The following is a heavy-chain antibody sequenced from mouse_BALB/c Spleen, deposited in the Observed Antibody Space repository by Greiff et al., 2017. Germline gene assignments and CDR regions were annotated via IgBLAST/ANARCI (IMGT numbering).Heavy chain of an antibody. V-gene: IGHV5-9-4*01. Sequence: EVHLVESGGGLVKPGGSLKLSCAASGFTFSSYAMSWVRQSPEKRLEWVAEISSGGSYTYYPDTVTGRFTISRDNAKNTLYLEMSSLRSEDTAMYYCARDYYGSEGYYYFDYWGQGTTLTVSS. D-gene: IGHD1-1*01. CDR1: GFTFSSYA. CDR3: ARDYYGSEGYYYFDY. CDR2: ISSGGSYT. J-gene: IGHJ2*01.